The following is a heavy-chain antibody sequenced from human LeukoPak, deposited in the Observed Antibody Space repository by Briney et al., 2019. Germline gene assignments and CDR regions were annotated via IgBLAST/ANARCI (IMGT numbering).Heavy chain of an antibody. D-gene: IGHD1-1*01. CDR1: GGSISSYY. Sequence: SETLSLTCTVSGGSISSYYWSWIRQPPGKGLEWIGEIYHSGSTNYNPSLKSRVTISVDKSKNQFSLKLSSVTAADTAVYYCARSTGMTMFDYWGQGTLVTVSS. CDR3: ARSTGMTMFDY. J-gene: IGHJ4*02. V-gene: IGHV4-59*12. CDR2: IYHSGST.